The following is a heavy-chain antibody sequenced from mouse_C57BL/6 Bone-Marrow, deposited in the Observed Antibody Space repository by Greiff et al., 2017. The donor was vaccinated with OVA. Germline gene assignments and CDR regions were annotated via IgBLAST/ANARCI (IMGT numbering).Heavy chain of an antibody. CDR2: IDPSDSYT. CDR1: GYTFTSYC. J-gene: IGHJ3*01. Sequence: QVQLQQPGAELVMPGASVKLSCKASGYTFTSYCMHWVKQRPGQGLEWIGEIDPSDSYTNYNQKFKGKSTLTVDKSSSTAYMQLSSLTSEDSAVYYCAREDSSGRFAYWGQGTLVTVSA. V-gene: IGHV1-69*01. D-gene: IGHD3-2*02. CDR3: AREDSSGRFAY.